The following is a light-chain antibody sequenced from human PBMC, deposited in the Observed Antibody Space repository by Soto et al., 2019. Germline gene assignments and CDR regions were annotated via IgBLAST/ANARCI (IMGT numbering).Light chain of an antibody. Sequence: QSALTQPPSASGAPGQSVNISCTGTSSDVGAYKYVSWYQQYPGKAPKLMIYEVTKRPSGVPDRFSGSKSGNTASLTVSGLQDEDEDDYYCTSYVGNDIWVFGGGTQLTVL. CDR3: TSYVGNDIWV. CDR2: EVT. CDR1: SSDVGAYKY. J-gene: IGLJ3*02. V-gene: IGLV2-8*01.